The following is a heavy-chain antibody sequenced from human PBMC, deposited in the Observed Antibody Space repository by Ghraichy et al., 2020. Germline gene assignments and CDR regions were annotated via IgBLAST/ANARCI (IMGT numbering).Heavy chain of an antibody. D-gene: IGHD1-26*01. CDR3: ARYSGSYLPFDY. J-gene: IGHJ4*02. V-gene: IGHV3-21*01. CDR2: ISSSSSYI. Sequence: GGSLRLSCAASGFTFSSYSMNWVRQAPGKGLEWVSSISSSSSYIYYADSVKGRFTISRDNAKNSLYLQMNSLRAEDTAVYYCARYSGSYLPFDYWGQGTLVTV. CDR1: GFTFSSYS.